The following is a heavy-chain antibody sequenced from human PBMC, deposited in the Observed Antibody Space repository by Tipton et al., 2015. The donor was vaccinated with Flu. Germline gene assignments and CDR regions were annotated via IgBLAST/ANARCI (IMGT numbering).Heavy chain of an antibody. J-gene: IGHJ4*02. V-gene: IGHV3-7*01. CDR1: GFTFSSYW. Sequence: SLRLSCAASGFTFSSYWMSWVRQAPGKGLEWMANIIQDGSEKHYVDSVKGRFTISGDNAKNLVYLQMNSLRAEDTAVYYCGRGGYSSAWYEDYRGQGILVTVSS. CDR3: GRGGYSSAWYEDY. CDR2: IIQDGSEK. D-gene: IGHD6-19*01.